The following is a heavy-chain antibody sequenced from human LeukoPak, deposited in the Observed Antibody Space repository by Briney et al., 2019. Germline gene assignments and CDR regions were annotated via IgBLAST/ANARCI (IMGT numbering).Heavy chain of an antibody. J-gene: IGHJ4*02. CDR1: GYTFTSYN. CDR2: INPTGGST. CDR3: ARYRYSSGWYNDY. D-gene: IGHD6-19*01. Sequence: ASVTVSCKASGYTFTSYNMQWVRQAPGQGLDWVGTINPTGGSTTYAQKFQGRVTMTRNTSISTAYMELSSLRSEDTAVYYCARYRYSSGWYNDYWGQGTLVTVSS. V-gene: IGHV1-46*01.